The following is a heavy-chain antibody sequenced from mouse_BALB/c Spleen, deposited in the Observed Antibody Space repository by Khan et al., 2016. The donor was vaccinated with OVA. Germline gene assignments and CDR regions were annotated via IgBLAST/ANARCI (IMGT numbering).Heavy chain of an antibody. CDR1: GYTFSTYW. V-gene: IGHV1-7*01. CDR3: ARDRVDY. Sequence: VKLQESGAELAKPGASVKMSCKASGYTFSTYWMHWVNQSPGQGLEWIGYIYPSTGYTYYNQKIKDKATLTANKSSSTAYMQHSILTSEDSAVYYCARDRVDYWGQGTTLTVSS. J-gene: IGHJ2*01. CDR2: IYPSTGYT.